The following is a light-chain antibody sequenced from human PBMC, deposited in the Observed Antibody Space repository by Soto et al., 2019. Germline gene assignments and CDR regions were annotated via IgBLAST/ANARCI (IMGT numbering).Light chain of an antibody. Sequence: IQMTQSPSSVSASIGETVTLTCRASHDVRTWLAWYQQIPGRAPKLLIHAASKLQSGVPSRFSGSGSRTDVTLTISNLQPDDLGTYYCLQVNDMPLTFGPGT. CDR3: LQVNDMPLT. CDR2: AAS. V-gene: IGKV1-12*01. J-gene: IGKJ3*01. CDR1: HDVRTW.